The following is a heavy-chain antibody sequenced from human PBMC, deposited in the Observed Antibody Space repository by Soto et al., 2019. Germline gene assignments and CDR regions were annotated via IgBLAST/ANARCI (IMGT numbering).Heavy chain of an antibody. CDR3: ARDPAEGGNY. CDR2: ISWNSGSI. D-gene: IGHD3-16*01. V-gene: IGHV3-9*01. J-gene: IGHJ4*02. Sequence: SLRLSCAASGFTFDDYAMHWVRQAPGKGLEWVSGISWNSGSIGYADSVKGRFTISRDNAKNSLYLQMNSLRDEDTAVYYCARDPAEGGNYWGQGTFVTV. CDR1: GFTFDDYA.